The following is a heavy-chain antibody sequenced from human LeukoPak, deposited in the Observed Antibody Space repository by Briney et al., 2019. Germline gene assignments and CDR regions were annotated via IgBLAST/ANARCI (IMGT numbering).Heavy chain of an antibody. CDR3: ARDRGGKGSAIFY. CDR1: GYNFPSHG. J-gene: IGHJ4*02. V-gene: IGHV1-18*01. Sequence: ASVKVSCKASGYNFPSHGINWVRQAPGQGLEWMGWIRPHTGETNSAQRFQDRVTMTTDTSTTTAYMELRSLRFDDTAVYYCARDRGGKGSAIFYWGQGSLVTVSS. D-gene: IGHD2-2*01. CDR2: IRPHTGET.